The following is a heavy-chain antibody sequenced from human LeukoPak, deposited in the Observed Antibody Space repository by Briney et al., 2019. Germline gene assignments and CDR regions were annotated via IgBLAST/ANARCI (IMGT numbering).Heavy chain of an antibody. D-gene: IGHD2/OR15-2a*01. V-gene: IGHV3-7*01. CDR2: IKLDGSEK. CDR1: GFTFSAYW. J-gene: IGHJ4*02. Sequence: PGGSLRLSCAASGFTFSAYWMSWVRQAPGKWLEWVANIKLDGSEKYYVDSVKGRFTISRDNAKNSLYLQMNSLRAEDTAVYYCARGGRNLDYWGQGTLVTVSS. CDR3: ARGGRNLDY.